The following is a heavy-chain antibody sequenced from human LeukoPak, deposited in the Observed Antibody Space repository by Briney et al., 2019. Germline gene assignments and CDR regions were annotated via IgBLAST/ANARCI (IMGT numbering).Heavy chain of an antibody. J-gene: IGHJ6*02. CDR2: ISYDGSNK. CDR3: ASAYYDFWGGYRYYGMDV. Sequence: GGSLRLSCAASGFTFSSYAMHWVRQAPGKGLEWVAVISYDGSNKYYADSVKGRFTISRDNSKNTLYLQMNSLRAEDTAVYYCASAYYDFWGGYRYYGMDVWGQGTTVTVSS. CDR1: GFTFSSYA. D-gene: IGHD3-3*01. V-gene: IGHV3-30-3*01.